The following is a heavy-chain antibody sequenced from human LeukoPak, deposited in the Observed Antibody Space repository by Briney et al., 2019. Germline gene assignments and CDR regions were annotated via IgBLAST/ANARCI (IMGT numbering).Heavy chain of an antibody. J-gene: IGHJ1*01. D-gene: IGHD6-19*01. Sequence: SETLSLTCNVSGDSINTYFWSWIRQPPGKGLEWLGYISHSGSTNYNPSLKSRLTMSVDMSKNQFSLGLTSATAADTAVYFCAKSGWLRRAFFQDWGQGILVTVSS. V-gene: IGHV4-59*01. CDR3: AKSGWLRRAFFQD. CDR2: ISHSGST. CDR1: GDSINTYF.